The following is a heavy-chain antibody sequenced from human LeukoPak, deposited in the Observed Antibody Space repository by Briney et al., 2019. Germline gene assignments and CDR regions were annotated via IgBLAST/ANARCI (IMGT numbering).Heavy chain of an antibody. J-gene: IGHJ4*02. CDR3: AKTSGWGYYFDY. V-gene: IGHV3-30-3*02. CDR1: GFTFSSYA. D-gene: IGHD6-19*01. CDR2: ISYDGSNK. Sequence: PGGSLRPSCAASGFTFSSYAMHWVRQAPGKGLEWMTVISYDGSNKYYADSLKGRFTISRDNSKNTVYLQMNSLRADDTAVYYCAKTSGWGYYFDYWGQGTLVTVSS.